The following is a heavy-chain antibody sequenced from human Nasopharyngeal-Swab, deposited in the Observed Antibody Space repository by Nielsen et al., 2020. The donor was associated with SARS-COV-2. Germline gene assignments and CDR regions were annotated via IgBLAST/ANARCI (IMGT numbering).Heavy chain of an antibody. CDR3: VRPRYCSAASCDRHSGVGLFDY. J-gene: IGHJ4*02. V-gene: IGHV1-8*01. Sequence: ASVKVSCKASGYTFTSYDINWVRQASGQGLEWVGWMNPHSGNTGYAPKFQGRVTLTRDNSITTAYMELRSLRSEDTAVYYCVRPRYCSAASCDRHSGVGLFDYWGQGTLVTVSS. CDR1: GYTFTSYD. CDR2: MNPHSGNT. D-gene: IGHD2-8*02.